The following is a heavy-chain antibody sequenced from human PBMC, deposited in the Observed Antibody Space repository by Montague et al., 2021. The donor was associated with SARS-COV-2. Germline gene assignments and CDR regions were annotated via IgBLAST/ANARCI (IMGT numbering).Heavy chain of an antibody. Sequence: TLSLTCTVSGGSISSGSYYWSWIRQPPGKGLEWIGRIYSSGSTNYNPSLKSRVTISVDTSKNQFSLKLSSVTAADTAVYYCAGDVRVVGDDFWSGYSDSWFDPWGQGTLVTVSS. CDR2: IYSSGST. CDR3: AGDVRVVGDDFWSGYSDSWFDP. CDR1: GGSISSGSYY. J-gene: IGHJ5*02. V-gene: IGHV4-61*02. D-gene: IGHD3-3*01.